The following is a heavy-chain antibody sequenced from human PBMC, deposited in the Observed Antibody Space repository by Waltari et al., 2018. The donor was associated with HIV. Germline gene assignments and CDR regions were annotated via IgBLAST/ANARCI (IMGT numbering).Heavy chain of an antibody. Sequence: EVQLVESGGGLVQPGGSLRLSCAASGFTFINYTMNWFRQDPGKGLEWVSYISRSSSSIFYADSVKGRFTISRDNAKNSLYLQMNSLRVEDTAVYYCARDINGGWGYWGQGTLVTVAS. CDR2: ISRSSSSI. D-gene: IGHD7-27*01. CDR3: ARDINGGWGY. V-gene: IGHV3-48*01. J-gene: IGHJ4*02. CDR1: GFTFINYT.